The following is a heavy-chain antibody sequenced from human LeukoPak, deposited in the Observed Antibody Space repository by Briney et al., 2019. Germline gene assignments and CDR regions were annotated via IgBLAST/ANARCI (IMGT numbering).Heavy chain of an antibody. J-gene: IGHJ4*02. D-gene: IGHD1-26*01. CDR1: GFTFSSYG. CDR2: ISYDGSNK. CDR3: AKDPGYSGSNDFPFDY. Sequence: AGGSLRLSCAASGFTFSSYGMHRVRQAPGKGLEWVAVISYDGSNKYYADSVKGRFTISRDNSKNTLYLQMNSLRAEDTAVYYCAKDPGYSGSNDFPFDYWGQGTLVTVSS. V-gene: IGHV3-30*18.